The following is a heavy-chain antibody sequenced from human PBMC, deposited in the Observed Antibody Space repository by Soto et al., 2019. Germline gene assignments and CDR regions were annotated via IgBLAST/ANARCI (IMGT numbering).Heavy chain of an antibody. CDR1: GGSISSGDYY. CDR2: IYYSGST. D-gene: IGHD3-22*01. Sequence: QVQLQESGPGLVKPSQTLSLTCTVSGGSISSGDYYWSWIRQPPGKGLEWIGYIYYSGSTYYNPSLKSRVTISVDTSKNQFSLKLSSVTAADTAVYYCARDTSPNYDSSGYHPGEPRDYFDYWGQGTLVTVSS. V-gene: IGHV4-30-4*01. CDR3: ARDTSPNYDSSGYHPGEPRDYFDY. J-gene: IGHJ4*02.